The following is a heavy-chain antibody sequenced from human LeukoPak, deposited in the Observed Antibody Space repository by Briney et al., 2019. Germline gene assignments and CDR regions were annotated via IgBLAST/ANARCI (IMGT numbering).Heavy chain of an antibody. CDR2: ISGSGGSA. Sequence: PGGSLRLSCAASGFTFSSYAMSWVRQAPGKGLEWVSAISGSGGSAYYADSVKGRFTISRDNSKNTLYLQMNSLRAEDTAVYCCAKDLGYDISASDYWGQGTLVTVSS. V-gene: IGHV3-23*01. J-gene: IGHJ4*02. CDR3: AKDLGYDISASDY. D-gene: IGHD3-22*01. CDR1: GFTFSSYA.